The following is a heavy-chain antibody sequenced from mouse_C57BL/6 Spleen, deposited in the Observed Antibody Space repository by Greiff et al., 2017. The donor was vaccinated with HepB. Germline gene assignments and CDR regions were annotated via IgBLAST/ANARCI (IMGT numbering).Heavy chain of an antibody. Sequence: EVKLMESGGGLVKPGGSLKLSCAASGFTFSSYAMSWVRQTPEKRLEWVATISDGGSYTYYPDNVKGRFTISRDNAKNNLYLQMSHLKSEDTAMYYCARDRLRWMDYWGQGTSVTVSS. CDR3: ARDRLRWMDY. J-gene: IGHJ4*01. D-gene: IGHD1-1*01. CDR2: ISDGGSYT. CDR1: GFTFSSYA. V-gene: IGHV5-4*01.